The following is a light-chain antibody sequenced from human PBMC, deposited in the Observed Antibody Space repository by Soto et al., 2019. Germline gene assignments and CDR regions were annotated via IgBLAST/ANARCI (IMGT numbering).Light chain of an antibody. CDR2: EAS. V-gene: IGKV1-39*01. CDR1: QSISTH. CDR3: QQNSITPWT. Sequence: IQMTQSPSSLSASVGDRVTIAFRASQSISTHLNWYQQTPGKAPKLLIYEASSLQSGVPSRFSGGGSGTDFTLAISSLQPEDVATYCCQQNSITPWTFGQGTKVDIK. J-gene: IGKJ1*01.